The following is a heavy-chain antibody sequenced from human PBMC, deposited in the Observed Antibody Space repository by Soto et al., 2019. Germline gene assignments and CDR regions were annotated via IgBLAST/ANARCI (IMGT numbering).Heavy chain of an antibody. D-gene: IGHD4-17*01. J-gene: IGHJ4*02. V-gene: IGHV4-31*03. CDR3: AGAYGDYVYFDY. CDR1: GGSISSGGYY. CDR2: IYYSGST. Sequence: SETLSLTCTVSGGSISSGGYYWSWIRQHPGKGLEWIGYIYYSGSTYYNPSLKSRVTISVDTSKNQFSLKLSSVTAADTAVYYCAGAYGDYVYFDYWGQGTLVTVSS.